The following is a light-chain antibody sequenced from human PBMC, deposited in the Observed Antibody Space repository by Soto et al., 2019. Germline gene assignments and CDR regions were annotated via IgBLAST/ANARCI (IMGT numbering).Light chain of an antibody. J-gene: IGLJ1*01. CDR3: TSYRASSPTHYV. Sequence: QSALTQPASLSGSPGQSITISCTGTSSDVGGYNYVSWYQQHPGKAPKLMIYDVSNRPSGVSNRFSGSKSGNTASLTISGLQAEDEADYYCTSYRASSPTHYVFGTETNVNDL. CDR1: SSDVGGYNY. V-gene: IGLV2-14*03. CDR2: DVS.